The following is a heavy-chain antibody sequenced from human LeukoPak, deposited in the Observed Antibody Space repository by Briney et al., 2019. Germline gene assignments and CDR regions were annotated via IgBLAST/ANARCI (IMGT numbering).Heavy chain of an antibody. CDR2: ISWNSGSI. CDR1: GFTFDDYA. Sequence: PGGSPRLSCAASGFTFDDYAMHWVRQAPGKGLEWVSGISWNSGSIGYADSVKGRFTISRDNAKNSLYLQMNSLRAEDTALYYCAKEVSYYYYGMDVWGQGTTVTVSS. V-gene: IGHV3-9*01. CDR3: AKEVSYYYYGMDV. J-gene: IGHJ6*02.